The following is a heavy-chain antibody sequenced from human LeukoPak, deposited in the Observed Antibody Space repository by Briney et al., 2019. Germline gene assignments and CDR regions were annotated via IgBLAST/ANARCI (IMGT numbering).Heavy chain of an antibody. CDR2: ISSNGGST. V-gene: IGHV3-64*02. CDR1: GFTFSSYA. Sequence: PGGSLRLSCAASGFTFSSYAMHWVRQAPGKGLEYVSAISSNGGSTYYADSVKGRFTISRDNSKNTLYLQMGSLRAEDMAVYYCARGGYIVVVPAALDYWGQGTLVTVSS. J-gene: IGHJ4*02. CDR3: ARGGYIVVVPAALDY. D-gene: IGHD2-2*01.